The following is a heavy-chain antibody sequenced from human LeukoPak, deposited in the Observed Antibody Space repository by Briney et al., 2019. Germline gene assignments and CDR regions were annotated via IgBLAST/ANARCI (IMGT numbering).Heavy chain of an antibody. CDR1: GFTFSSYA. Sequence: GGPLRLSCAASGFTFSSYAMSWVRQAPGKGLEWVSAISGSGGSTYYADSVKGRFTISRDNSKNTLYLQMNSLRAEDTAVYYCAKGVTMIVVVISDYWGQGTLVTVSS. CDR2: ISGSGGST. D-gene: IGHD3-22*01. V-gene: IGHV3-23*01. J-gene: IGHJ4*02. CDR3: AKGVTMIVVVISDY.